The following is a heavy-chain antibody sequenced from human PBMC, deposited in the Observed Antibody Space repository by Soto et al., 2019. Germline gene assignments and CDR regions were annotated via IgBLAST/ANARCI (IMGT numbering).Heavy chain of an antibody. CDR1: GFSLTTTGVG. CDR2: IYWDDDE. D-gene: IGHD6-6*01. J-gene: IGHJ4*02. CDR3: ASGVAARPFAT. Sequence: QISLKESGPALVKPTQPLTLTCSFSGFSLTTTGVGVGWIRQPPGKALEWLALIYWDDDERYNPSLKNRLPITKDTSKSLAVLTTTHVDSVDVATSFCASGVAARPFATWGEGSVVTVSS. V-gene: IGHV2-5*02.